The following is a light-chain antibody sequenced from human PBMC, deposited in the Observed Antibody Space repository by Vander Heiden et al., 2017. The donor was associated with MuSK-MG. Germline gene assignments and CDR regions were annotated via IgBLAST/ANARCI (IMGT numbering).Light chain of an antibody. CDR1: QSVDNY. V-gene: IGKV3-20*01. CDR2: GAY. J-gene: IGKJ1*01. CDR3: QQDVTSWT. Sequence: EIVLTQSPGTLSLSPGERATLSCRASQSVDNYLAWYRQKPGQAPKLLIYGAYNRATGVPDRFSGSGSATDFTLTISRLEPEDIAVYYCQQDVTSWTFGQGTKVDIK.